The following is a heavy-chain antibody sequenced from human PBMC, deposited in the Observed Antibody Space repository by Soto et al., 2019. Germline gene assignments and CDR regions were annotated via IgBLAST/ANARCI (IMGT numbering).Heavy chain of an antibody. J-gene: IGHJ6*02. CDR2: INPNSGGT. CDR3: ARGRYCSSTSCYTTPNYGMDV. D-gene: IGHD2-2*02. V-gene: IGHV1-2*04. Sequence: ASVKVSCKASGYTFTGCYMHWVRQAPGQGLEWMGWINPNSGGTNYAQKFQGWVTMTRDTSISTAYMELSRLRSDDTAVYYCARGRYCSSTSCYTTPNYGMDVWGQGTTVTVSS. CDR1: GYTFTGCY.